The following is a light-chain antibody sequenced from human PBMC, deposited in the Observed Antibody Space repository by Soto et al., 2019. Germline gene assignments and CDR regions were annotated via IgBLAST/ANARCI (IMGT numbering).Light chain of an antibody. J-gene: IGLJ2*01. CDR3: HSYQL. CDR1: SNDIGSYNY. V-gene: IGLV2-14*03. Sequence: QSVLTQPASLSGSPGQSITSSCTGSSNDIGSYNYVSWYQQHPGKAPKLIIFDVSNRPSGVSNRFSGSRSGNTASLTISQLQTEDEADYFCHSYQLIGGGTKLTVL. CDR2: DVS.